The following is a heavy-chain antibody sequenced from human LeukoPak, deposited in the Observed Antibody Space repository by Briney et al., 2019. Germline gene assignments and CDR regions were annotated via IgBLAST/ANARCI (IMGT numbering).Heavy chain of an antibody. Sequence: GRSLCLSSALSGISLSKYGVTCVSQAPGKWLEWVAAIRDSGGRTSYAVTVKRQSTISRDNPENTISLQMNSLRAEDTSVYFCAKRGVVIRVILVGFHKEAYYFDSWGQGALVTVSS. CDR3: AKRGVVIRVILVGFHKEAYYFDS. V-gene: IGHV3-23*01. D-gene: IGHD3-22*01. J-gene: IGHJ4*02. CDR1: GISLSKYG. CDR2: IRDSGGRT.